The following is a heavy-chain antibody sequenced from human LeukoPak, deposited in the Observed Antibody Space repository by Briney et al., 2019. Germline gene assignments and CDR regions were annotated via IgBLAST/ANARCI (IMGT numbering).Heavy chain of an antibody. CDR3: ARDSSYGSGSYFYNWFDP. CDR1: GYSISSGYY. V-gene: IGHV4-38-2*02. Sequence: TSETLSLTCAVSGYSISSGYYWGWIRQPPGKGLEWIGSIYHSGSTYYNPSLKNRVTISVDTSKNQFSLKLSSVTAADTAVYYCARDSSYGSGSYFYNWFDPWGQGTLVTVSS. J-gene: IGHJ5*02. CDR2: IYHSGST. D-gene: IGHD3-10*01.